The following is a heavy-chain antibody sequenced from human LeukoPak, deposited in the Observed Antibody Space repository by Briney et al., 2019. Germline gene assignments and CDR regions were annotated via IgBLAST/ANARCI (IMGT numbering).Heavy chain of an antibody. Sequence: SVKVSCKASGGTFSSYAISWVRQAPGQGLEWMGGIIPIFGTANYAQKFQGRVTMTRDTSTSTVYMELSSLRSEDTAVYYCAREKRYYFDYWGQGTLVTVSS. CDR3: AREKRYYFDY. V-gene: IGHV1-69*05. CDR2: IIPIFGTA. J-gene: IGHJ4*02. CDR1: GGTFSSYA.